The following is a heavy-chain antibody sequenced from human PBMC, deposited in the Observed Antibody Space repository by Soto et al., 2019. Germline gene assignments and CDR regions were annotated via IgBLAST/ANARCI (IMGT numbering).Heavy chain of an antibody. CDR1: GGSLSSCNW. J-gene: IGHJ5*02. CDR2: IYRYAST. Sequence: QVQLQESGPRLVKPSGTLSLTCAVYGGSLSSCNWWSWVRQPPGKGLEWIGEIYRYASTSYNPSLTSRAAIAVDKSTNRISLRMTSLTAADTAVYFCSGVGRPGQIDWFDPWGKGILVTVSS. CDR3: SGVGRPGQIDWFDP. V-gene: IGHV4-4*02. D-gene: IGHD1-26*01.